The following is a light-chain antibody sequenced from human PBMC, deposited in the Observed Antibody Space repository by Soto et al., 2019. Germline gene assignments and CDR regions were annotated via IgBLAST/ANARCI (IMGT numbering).Light chain of an antibody. Sequence: QSVLTQPPSASGTPGQRVTISCSGSSSNIGSHVVYWYQQLAGTAPQLLMYNNNQRPSGVPDRFSGSKSGTSASLAISGFQAEDEADYYCAVWDDSLDGWVFGGGTKLTVL. CDR1: SSNIGSHV. V-gene: IGLV1-44*01. CDR3: AVWDDSLDGWV. CDR2: NNN. J-gene: IGLJ3*02.